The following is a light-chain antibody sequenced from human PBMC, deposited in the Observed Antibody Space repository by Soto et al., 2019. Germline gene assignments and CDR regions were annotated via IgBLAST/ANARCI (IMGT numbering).Light chain of an antibody. V-gene: IGKV1-12*01. J-gene: IGKJ3*01. CDR1: QGISNW. CDR2: AAS. Sequence: DMQMTQSPSSVSASVGDRVTITCRASQGISNWLAWYQQKPGKAPKLLIHAASSLQSGVPSRFSGSGSGTDFTLTISSLQPEDFATYYCQQANNFPRVTFGPGTKVDIK. CDR3: QQANNFPRVT.